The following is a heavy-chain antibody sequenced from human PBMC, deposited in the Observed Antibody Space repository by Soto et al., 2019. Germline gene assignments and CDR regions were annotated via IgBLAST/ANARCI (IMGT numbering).Heavy chain of an antibody. CDR3: ARDKRSYGDYYYYGMDV. D-gene: IGHD4-17*01. V-gene: IGHV3-30*01. J-gene: IGHJ6*02. Sequence: GGSLRLSCAASGFSFDSFAIHWVRQAPGKGLEWVAFVSYGGNDKDYADSVRGRFTISRDNSKNTVILQMNRLRPEDTAVYFCARDKRSYGDYYYYGMDVWGPGTTVTVSS. CDR1: GFSFDSFA. CDR2: VSYGGNDK.